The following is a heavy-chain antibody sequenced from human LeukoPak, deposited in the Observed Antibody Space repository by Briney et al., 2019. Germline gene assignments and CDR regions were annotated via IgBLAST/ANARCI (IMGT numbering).Heavy chain of an antibody. CDR3: AKATYYDFWSGYRDAFDI. V-gene: IGHV3-21*04. J-gene: IGHJ3*02. CDR1: GFTFSSYS. CDR2: ISSSSRFI. D-gene: IGHD3-3*01. Sequence: GGSLRLSCVGSGFTFSSYSMNWFRQAPGKGLEWVSSISSSSRFIYYADSVKGRFTISRDNAKNSLYLQMNSLRAEDMALYYCAKATYYDFWSGYRDAFDIWGQGTMVTVSS.